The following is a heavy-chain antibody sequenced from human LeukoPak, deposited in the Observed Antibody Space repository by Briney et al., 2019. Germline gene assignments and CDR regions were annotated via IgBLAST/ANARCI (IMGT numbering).Heavy chain of an antibody. D-gene: IGHD6-6*01. CDR3: ARDAEYSSSNYFDY. J-gene: IGHJ4*02. CDR1: GFTFSSYP. CDR2: ISYDGSNK. V-gene: IGHV3-30*04. Sequence: HPGGSLRLSCAASGFTFSSYPMHWVRQAPGKGLEWVAVISYDGSNKYYADSVKGRFTISRDNSKNTLYLQMNSLRAEDTAVYFCARDAEYSSSNYFDYWGPGTLVTVSS.